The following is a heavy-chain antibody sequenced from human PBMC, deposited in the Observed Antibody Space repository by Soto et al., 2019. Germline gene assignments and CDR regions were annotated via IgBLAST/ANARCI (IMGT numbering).Heavy chain of an antibody. CDR1: GGSISSGGYY. Sequence: PSETLSLTCTVSGGSISSGGYYWSWIRQHPGKGLEWIGYIYYSGSTYYNPSLKSRVTISVDTSKNQFSLKLSSVTAADTAVYYCARRGYRSGAHAFDIWGQGTMVTVSS. CDR2: IYYSGST. CDR3: ARRGYRSGAHAFDI. D-gene: IGHD5-18*01. J-gene: IGHJ3*02. V-gene: IGHV4-31*03.